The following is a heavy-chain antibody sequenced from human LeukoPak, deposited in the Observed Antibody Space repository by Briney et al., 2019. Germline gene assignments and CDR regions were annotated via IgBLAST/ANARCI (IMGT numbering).Heavy chain of an antibody. Sequence: GASVKVSCKASGGTFISYAISWVRQAPGQGLEWMGGIIPIFGTANYAQKFQGRVTITADESTSTAYMELSSLRSEDTAVYYCARDRLWFGELLQQYYYYGMDVWGQGTTVTVSS. CDR3: ARDRLWFGELLQQYYYYGMDV. D-gene: IGHD3-10*01. V-gene: IGHV1-69*13. J-gene: IGHJ6*02. CDR2: IIPIFGTA. CDR1: GGTFISYA.